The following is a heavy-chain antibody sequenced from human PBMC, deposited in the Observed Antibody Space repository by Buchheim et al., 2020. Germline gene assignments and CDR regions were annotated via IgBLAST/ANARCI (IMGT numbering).Heavy chain of an antibody. D-gene: IGHD6-13*01. CDR1: GGSFSGYY. CDR3: ARGRGYSSSWYFDL. Sequence: QVQLQQWGAGLLKPSETLSLTCAVYGGSFSGYYWSWIRQPPGKGLEWIGEINHSGSTNYNPSLKSRVTISVDTSKNQFSLQLSSVTAANTAVYYCARGRGYSSSWYFDLWGRGTL. CDR2: INHSGST. V-gene: IGHV4-34*01. J-gene: IGHJ2*01.